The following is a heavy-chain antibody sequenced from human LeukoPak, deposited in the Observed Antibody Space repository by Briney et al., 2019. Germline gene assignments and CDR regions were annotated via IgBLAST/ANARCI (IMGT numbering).Heavy chain of an antibody. D-gene: IGHD2-2*01. CDR2: IYYSGST. Sequence: PSETLSLTCTVSGGSVSSGSYYWSWIRQPPGKGLEWIGYIYYSGSTNYNPSLKSRVTISVDTSKNQFSLKLSSVTAADTAVYYCARETPYCSSTSCILGFDPRGQGTLVTVSS. CDR1: GGSVSSGSYY. J-gene: IGHJ5*02. CDR3: ARETPYCSSTSCILGFDP. V-gene: IGHV4-61*01.